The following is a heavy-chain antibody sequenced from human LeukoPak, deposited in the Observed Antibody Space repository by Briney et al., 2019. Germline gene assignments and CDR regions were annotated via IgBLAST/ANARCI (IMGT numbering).Heavy chain of an antibody. Sequence: SAKVSCKASGGTFSSYAISWVRQAPGQGLEWMGGIIPIFGTANYAQKFQGRVTITADESTSTAYMELSSLRSEDTAVYYCYAYYYDSSGYYTGYYFDYWGQGTLVTVSS. V-gene: IGHV1-69*13. D-gene: IGHD3-22*01. CDR3: YAYYYDSSGYYTGYYFDY. CDR1: GGTFSSYA. CDR2: IIPIFGTA. J-gene: IGHJ4*02.